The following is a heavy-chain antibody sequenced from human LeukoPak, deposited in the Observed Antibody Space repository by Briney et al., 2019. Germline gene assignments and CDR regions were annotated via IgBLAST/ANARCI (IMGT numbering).Heavy chain of an antibody. CDR3: ATVSAQQAVPAIDFDY. CDR2: FDPEDGER. V-gene: IGHV1-24*01. D-gene: IGHD6-13*01. J-gene: IGHJ4*02. CDR1: GYTLTELS. Sequence: ASVKVSCKVSGYTLTELSMHWVRQAPGKGLEWMGGFDPEDGERISAQKFQGRVTMTEDTSKDTAYMELSSLRSEDTAVYYCATVSAQQAVPAIDFDYWGQGTLVTVST.